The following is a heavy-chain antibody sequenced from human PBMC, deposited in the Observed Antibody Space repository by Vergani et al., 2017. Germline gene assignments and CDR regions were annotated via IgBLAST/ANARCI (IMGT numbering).Heavy chain of an antibody. J-gene: IGHJ4*02. D-gene: IGHD4-17*01. V-gene: IGHV3-7*01. CDR2: IKQDGSEK. CDR3: ARDLPLLLIDDYGDYPPPFDY. CDR1: GFTFSSYW. Sequence: EVQLVESGGGLVQPGGSLRLSCAASGFTFSSYWMSWVRQAPGKGLEWVANIKQDGSEKYYVDSVKGRFTISRDNAKNSLYLQMNGLRAEDTAVYYCARDLPLLLIDDYGDYPPPFDYWGQGTLVTVSS.